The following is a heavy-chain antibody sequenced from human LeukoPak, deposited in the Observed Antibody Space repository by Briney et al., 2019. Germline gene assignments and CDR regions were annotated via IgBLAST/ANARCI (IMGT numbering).Heavy chain of an antibody. CDR2: IDTDGSTT. J-gene: IGHJ4*02. D-gene: IGHD6-25*01. Sequence: GGSLRLSCAASGFTFSSYWMHWVRQVPGKGLVWVSRIDTDGSTTNYADSVKGRFTISRDNAKNTLYLQMNSLRAEDTAVYYCARSLNGSFDYWGQGTLVTVSS. CDR1: GFTFSSYW. V-gene: IGHV3-74*01. CDR3: ARSLNGSFDY.